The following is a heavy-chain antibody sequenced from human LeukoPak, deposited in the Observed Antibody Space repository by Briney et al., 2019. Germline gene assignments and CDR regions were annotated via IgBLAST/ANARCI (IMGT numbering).Heavy chain of an antibody. Sequence: SETLSLTCTVSGGSISTYYWSWIRQPPGKGLEWLGYIYYSGSTNYNPSLKSRVIISVDTSKNQFSLKLSSVTAADTAVYYCARHEDTAMVVAPFDYWGQGTLVTVSS. CDR3: ARHEDTAMVVAPFDY. V-gene: IGHV4-59*01. CDR1: GGSISTYY. D-gene: IGHD5-18*01. J-gene: IGHJ4*02. CDR2: IYYSGST.